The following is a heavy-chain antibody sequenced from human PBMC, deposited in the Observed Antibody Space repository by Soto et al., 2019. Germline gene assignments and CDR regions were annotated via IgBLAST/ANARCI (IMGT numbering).Heavy chain of an antibody. V-gene: IGHV1-18*03. Sequence: QVQLVQSGAEVKKPGASVKVSCKASGYTFTSYGISWVRQAPGQGLEWMGWISAYNGNTNYAQKLQGRVTMTTDTTTSTTSKEPTSLRSNDMAVYYCARSIASSVDCDYWGKGALGSVS. CDR1: GYTFTSYG. D-gene: IGHD6-6*01. CDR2: ISAYNGNT. CDR3: ARSIASSVDCDY. J-gene: IGHJ4*02.